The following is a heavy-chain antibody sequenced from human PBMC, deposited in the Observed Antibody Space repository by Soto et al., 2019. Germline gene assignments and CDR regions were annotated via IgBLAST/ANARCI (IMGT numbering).Heavy chain of an antibody. D-gene: IGHD3-9*01. V-gene: IGHV1-2*02. Sequence: ASVKVSCKASGYTFIGYYMHGVRQAPGQGREWMGWINPNIGGTNYAQKFQGRVTMTRDTSISTVYMELSRLRSDDTAVYYCARDSHYDILTGYSRNAFDIWGQGTVVTVSS. CDR1: GYTFIGYY. CDR2: INPNIGGT. CDR3: ARDSHYDILTGYSRNAFDI. J-gene: IGHJ3*02.